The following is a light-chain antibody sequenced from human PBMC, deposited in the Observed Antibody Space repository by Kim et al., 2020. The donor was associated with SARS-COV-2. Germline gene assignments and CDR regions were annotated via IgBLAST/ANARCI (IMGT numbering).Light chain of an antibody. CDR3: HQYGSSPLT. V-gene: IGKV3-20*01. CDR1: PSVTRNF. J-gene: IGKJ2*01. Sequence: LSPRERATLSCRASPSVTRNFLAWYQQNPGQAPRLLIYSASSRATGIPDRFSGSGSGTDFTLTINRVEPEDFVVYYCHQYGSSPLTFGPGTKLEI. CDR2: SAS.